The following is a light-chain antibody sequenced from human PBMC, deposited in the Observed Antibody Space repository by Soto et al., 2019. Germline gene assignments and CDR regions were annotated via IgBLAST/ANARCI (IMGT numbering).Light chain of an antibody. CDR1: QSVSSN. J-gene: IGKJ1*01. Sequence: EIVMTQSPATLSVSPGERATLSCRASQSVSSNLAWYQQKPGQAPRLLIYGASNRATAIPDRFSGSGSGTDFTLTISRLEPEDFAVYYCQQNDDSPGTFGQGTKVDIK. V-gene: IGKV3D-15*01. CDR3: QQNDDSPGT. CDR2: GAS.